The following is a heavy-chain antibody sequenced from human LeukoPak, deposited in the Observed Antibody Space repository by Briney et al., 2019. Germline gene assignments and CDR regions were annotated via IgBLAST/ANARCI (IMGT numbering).Heavy chain of an antibody. J-gene: IGHJ6*03. CDR2: ISGAGVT. CDR3: ARRGVQGYMDV. V-gene: IGHV3-23*01. D-gene: IGHD1-26*01. Sequence: PGGSLRLSCAASGFSVINHFMHWVRQAPGEGPQWVSTISGAGVTYYAASVKGRFTISRDTVKNTFSLQMNNLRADDTAVYLCARRGVQGYMDVWGKGTTVTVSS. CDR1: GFSVINHF.